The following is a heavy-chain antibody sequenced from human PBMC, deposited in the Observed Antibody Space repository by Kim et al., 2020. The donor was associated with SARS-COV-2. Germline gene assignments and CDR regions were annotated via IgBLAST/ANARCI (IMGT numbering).Heavy chain of an antibody. CDR3: ARVGGYYGDSHFDY. Sequence: SETLSLTCTVSGGSISSYYWSWIRQPPGKGLEWIGYIYYSGSPNYNPSLKSRVTISVDTSKNQFSLKLSSVTAADTAVYYCARVGGYYGDSHFDYWGQGTLVTVSS. CDR1: GGSISSYY. D-gene: IGHD4-17*01. J-gene: IGHJ4*02. V-gene: IGHV4-59*01. CDR2: IYYSGSP.